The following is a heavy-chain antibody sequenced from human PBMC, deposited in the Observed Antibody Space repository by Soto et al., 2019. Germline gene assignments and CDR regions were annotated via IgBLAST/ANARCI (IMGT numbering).Heavy chain of an antibody. CDR2: VSSTSSYI. J-gene: IGHJ6*02. CDR1: GFTFSHYS. V-gene: IGHV3-21*01. Sequence: NTGGSLRLSCAASGFTFSHYSMNWVRQAPGKGLEWVAFVSSTSSYIYYAGSVKGRFTISRDNATNSLYLQMNTLRAEDTAVYYCAKDRGRGSPVSGGLDVWGQGTTVTVSS. CDR3: AKDRGRGSPVSGGLDV. D-gene: IGHD3-10*01.